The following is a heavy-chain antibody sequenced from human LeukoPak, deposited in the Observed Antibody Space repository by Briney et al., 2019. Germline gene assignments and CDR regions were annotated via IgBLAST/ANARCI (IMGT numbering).Heavy chain of an antibody. Sequence: ASVKVPCKASGYTFTSYDINWVRQATGQGLEWMGRMNPNSGNTGYAQKFQGRVTITRNTSISTAYMELSSLRSEDTAVYYCARGTIWSGYYPPYYYYYMDVWGKGTTVTVSS. CDR1: GYTFTSYD. CDR3: ARGTIWSGYYPPYYYYYMDV. J-gene: IGHJ6*03. CDR2: MNPNSGNT. D-gene: IGHD3-3*01. V-gene: IGHV1-8*03.